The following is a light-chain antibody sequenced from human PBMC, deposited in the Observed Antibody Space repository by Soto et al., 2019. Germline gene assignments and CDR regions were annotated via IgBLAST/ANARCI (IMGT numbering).Light chain of an antibody. CDR1: QNVTTW. CDR2: DVS. J-gene: IGKJ1*01. CDR3: QQYDSYSPT. Sequence: DIQMTQSPSTLSASVGDRVTITCRASQNVTTWLAWYQHKPGKAPKLLLYDVSNLESGVPSRFSGSGSGTEFTLTISSLQSDDFATYFCQQYDSYSPTFGQGTKVDIK. V-gene: IGKV1-5*01.